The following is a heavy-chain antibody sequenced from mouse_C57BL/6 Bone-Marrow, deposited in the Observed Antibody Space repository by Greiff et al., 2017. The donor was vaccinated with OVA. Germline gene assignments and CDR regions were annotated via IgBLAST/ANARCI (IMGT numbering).Heavy chain of an antibody. V-gene: IGHV1-19*01. Sequence: EVQLQQSGPVLVKPGASVKMSCKASGYTFTDYYMNWVKQSHGKSLEWIGVINPYNGGTSYNQKFKGKATLTVDKSSSTAYMELNSLTSEDSAVYYGARVCFYDGYHFDVWGTGTTVTVSS. J-gene: IGHJ1*03. CDR3: ARVCFYDGYHFDV. D-gene: IGHD2-3*01. CDR1: GYTFTDYY. CDR2: INPYNGGT.